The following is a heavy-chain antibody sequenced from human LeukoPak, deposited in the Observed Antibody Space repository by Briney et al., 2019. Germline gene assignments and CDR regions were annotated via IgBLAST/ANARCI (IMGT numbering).Heavy chain of an antibody. CDR1: GGSISSYY. D-gene: IGHD6-13*01. Sequence: SETLSLTCTVSGGSISSYYWSWIRQPPGKGREWIGYIYYSGSTNYNPSLKSRVTISVDTSKNQFSLKLSSVTAADTAVYYCARERGPNYSSSRDAFDIWGQGTMVTVSS. CDR2: IYYSGST. CDR3: ARERGPNYSSSRDAFDI. J-gene: IGHJ3*02. V-gene: IGHV4-59*01.